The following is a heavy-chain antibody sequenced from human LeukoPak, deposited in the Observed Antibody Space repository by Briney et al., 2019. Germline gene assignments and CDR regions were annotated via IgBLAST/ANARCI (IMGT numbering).Heavy chain of an antibody. J-gene: IGHJ4*02. CDR3: AIMGAAKFDH. D-gene: IGHD1-26*01. CDR2: VWHDGSYK. Sequence: PGGSLTLSCVASGLTFSNCNMHWVRQAPGKGLEWVAVVWHDGSYKYYVDSVKGRFTISRDNAKNSVSLQMNSLRVEDTAVYYCAIMGAAKFDHWGQGALVTVSS. CDR1: GLTFSNCN. V-gene: IGHV3-33*01.